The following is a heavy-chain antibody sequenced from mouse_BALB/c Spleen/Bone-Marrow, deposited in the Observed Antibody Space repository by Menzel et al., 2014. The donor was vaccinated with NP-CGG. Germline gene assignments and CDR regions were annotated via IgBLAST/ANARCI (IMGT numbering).Heavy chain of an antibody. V-gene: IGHV1S137*01. CDR2: ISGYYGDA. Sequence: VKPMESGAKLVRPGVSVKISCKGSGYTFTDHAMHWVKRSHAKSLEWIGLISGYYGDAIYNQKFKGKATMTVDKSSSTAYMELARLTSEDSAIYYCARSGKVRNAMDYWGQGTSVTVSS. CDR1: GYTFTDHA. D-gene: IGHD2-14*01. J-gene: IGHJ4*01. CDR3: ARSGKVRNAMDY.